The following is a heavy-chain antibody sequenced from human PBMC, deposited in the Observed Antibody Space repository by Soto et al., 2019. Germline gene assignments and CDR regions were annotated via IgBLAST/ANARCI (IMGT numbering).Heavy chain of an antibody. CDR2: IRSSSRYI. CDR1: GFSFSAYT. D-gene: IGHD5-12*01. V-gene: IGHV3-21*01. CDR3: AREGGSEMNDGMDV. J-gene: IGHJ6*02. Sequence: EVQLVESGGGLVKPGGSLRLSCAASGFSFSAYTMNWVRQAPGKGLEWVSAIRSSSRYIYYADSMKGRFTISRDNARNSLDLQMNSVRGEDTAVYYCAREGGSEMNDGMDVWGQGTTVIVSS.